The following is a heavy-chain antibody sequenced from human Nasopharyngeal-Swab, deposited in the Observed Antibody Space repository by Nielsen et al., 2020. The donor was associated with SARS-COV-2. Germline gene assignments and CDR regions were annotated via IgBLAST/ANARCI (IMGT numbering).Heavy chain of an antibody. CDR1: GYTFTGYY. V-gene: IGHV1-2*06. D-gene: IGHD6-19*01. CDR2: INPNSGGT. CDR3: ARVLYSSGGWFDP. J-gene: IGHJ5*02. Sequence: ASVKVSCKASGYTFTGYYMHWVRQAPGQGLAWMGRINPNSGGTNYAQKFQGRVTMTRDTSISTAYMELSRLRSDDTAVYYCARVLYSSGGWFDPWGQGTLVTVSS.